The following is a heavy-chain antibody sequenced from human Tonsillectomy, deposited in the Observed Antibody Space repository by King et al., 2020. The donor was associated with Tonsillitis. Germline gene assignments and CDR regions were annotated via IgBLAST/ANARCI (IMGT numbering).Heavy chain of an antibody. D-gene: IGHD5-12*01. Sequence: VQLVESGGGVVRPGGSLRLSCAASGFTFDDYGMSWVRQAPGKGLEWVSGINWNGGSTGYADSVKGRFTISRDNAKNSLYLQMNSLGAEDTAFYYCARDHQWLKPAYYFDYWGQGTLVTVSS. J-gene: IGHJ4*02. CDR1: GFTFDDYG. CDR3: ARDHQWLKPAYYFDY. CDR2: INWNGGST. V-gene: IGHV3-20*04.